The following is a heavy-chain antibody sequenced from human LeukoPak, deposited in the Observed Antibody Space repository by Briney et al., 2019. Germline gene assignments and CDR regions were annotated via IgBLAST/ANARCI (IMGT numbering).Heavy chain of an antibody. Sequence: SETLSLTCTVSGGSISSYWWSWIRQPPGKALEWIGYINYRGSANHNPSLDSRASISIDTPKNQFSLNLRSVTAADTAVYYCASQIELYGGFANWGLGTLVTASS. J-gene: IGHJ1*01. D-gene: IGHD4-23*01. CDR1: GGSISSYW. CDR3: ASQIELYGGFAN. V-gene: IGHV4-59*01. CDR2: INYRGSA.